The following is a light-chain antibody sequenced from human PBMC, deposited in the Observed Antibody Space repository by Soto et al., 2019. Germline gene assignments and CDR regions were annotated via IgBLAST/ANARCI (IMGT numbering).Light chain of an antibody. CDR1: QDISDH. V-gene: IGKV1-27*01. J-gene: IGKJ1*01. CDR3: QKYNTTPRT. Sequence: DFQMTQSPSSQSASVGDRVTITCRASQDISDHLAWYQQKPGKVPNLLIYAASTLQSGVPSRFSGGGSGTDFTLTISSLQPEYVATYYCQKYNTTPRTFGQGTKVELK. CDR2: AAS.